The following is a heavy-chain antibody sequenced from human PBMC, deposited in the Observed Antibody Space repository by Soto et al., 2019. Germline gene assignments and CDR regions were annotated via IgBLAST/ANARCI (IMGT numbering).Heavy chain of an antibody. CDR1: GGTFSSYA. J-gene: IGHJ6*02. Sequence: AVKVSCKASGGTFSSYAISWVGPAPGQGLEWMGGIIPIFGTANYAQKFQGRVTITADKSTSTAYMAMRSLRSEHTAVYYCARNPPDSGWELHYRMDVWSQGTTVTLSS. CDR3: ARNPPDSGWELHYRMDV. CDR2: IIPIFGTA. D-gene: IGHD6-19*01. V-gene: IGHV1-69*06.